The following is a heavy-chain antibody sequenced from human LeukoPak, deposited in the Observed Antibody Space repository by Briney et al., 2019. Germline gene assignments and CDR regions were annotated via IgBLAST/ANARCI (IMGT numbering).Heavy chain of an antibody. CDR2: INTNTGNP. V-gene: IGHV7-4-1*02. J-gene: IGHJ5*02. D-gene: IGHD6-13*01. Sequence: GASVKVSCKASGYTFTSYAMNWVRQAPGQGLEWMGWINTNTGNPTYAQGFTGRFVFSLDTSVSTAYLQISNLKAEDTAVYYCARGGSSWFAYNWLDPWGQGTLVTVSS. CDR1: GYTFTSYA. CDR3: ARGGSSWFAYNWLDP.